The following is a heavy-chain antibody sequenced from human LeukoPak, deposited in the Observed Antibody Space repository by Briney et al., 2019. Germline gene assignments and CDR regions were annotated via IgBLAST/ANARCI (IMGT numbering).Heavy chain of an antibody. D-gene: IGHD2-2*01. J-gene: IGHJ4*02. V-gene: IGHV3-30*18. CDR3: AKAYGYCTTTSCSHEEFDY. CDR1: GFTFSNYG. CDR2: ISYDGSNK. Sequence: PGGSLRLFCAASGFTFSNYGMHWVRQAPGKGLEWVTVISYDGSNKYYADSVKGRFAISRDNYKNTLYLQMNSLRAEDTAVYYCAKAYGYCTTTSCSHEEFDYWGQGTLVTVSS.